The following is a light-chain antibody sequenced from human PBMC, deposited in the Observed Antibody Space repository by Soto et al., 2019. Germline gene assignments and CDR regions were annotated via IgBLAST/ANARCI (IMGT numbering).Light chain of an antibody. J-gene: IGKJ1*01. CDR3: QQYRT. Sequence: IVLTQSPGTLSLSPGERATLSCRASQIVSASHLAWYQQKPGQAPRLLLYGASTRATDIPDRFSGSGSGTDFTLTISRLEPEDFAVYYCQQYRTFGQGTKVDIK. V-gene: IGKV3-20*01. CDR2: GAS. CDR1: QIVSASH.